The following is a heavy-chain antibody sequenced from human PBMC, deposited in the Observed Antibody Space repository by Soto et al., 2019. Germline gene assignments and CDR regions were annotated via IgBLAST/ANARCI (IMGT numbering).Heavy chain of an antibody. CDR3: VRTTYFSDSSGYTRCFDY. Sequence: PGGSLRLSCAASGFTFSSYSMNWVRQAPGKGLEWVSSISSSSSYIYAASVKGRFTTSRDDSKNSVYLQMNSLKTEDTAVYYCVRTTYFSDSSGYTRCFDYWGQGTLVTVSS. CDR1: GFTFSSYS. D-gene: IGHD3-22*01. V-gene: IGHV3-21*04. J-gene: IGHJ4*02. CDR2: ISSSSSYI.